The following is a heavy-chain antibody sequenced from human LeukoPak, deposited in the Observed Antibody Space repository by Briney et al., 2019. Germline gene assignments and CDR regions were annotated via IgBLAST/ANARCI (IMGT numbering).Heavy chain of an antibody. Sequence: PGGSLRLSCAASGFTFSSYNMNWVRQAPGKGLQWVSSITSSSSYIYYADSVRGRFTISRGNAKNSLYLQMNSLRAEDTAVYYCARDPTYYYGSGSPFQDYWGQGTLVTVSS. V-gene: IGHV3-21*01. D-gene: IGHD3-10*01. J-gene: IGHJ4*02. CDR1: GFTFSSYN. CDR3: ARDPTYYYGSGSPFQDY. CDR2: ITSSSSYI.